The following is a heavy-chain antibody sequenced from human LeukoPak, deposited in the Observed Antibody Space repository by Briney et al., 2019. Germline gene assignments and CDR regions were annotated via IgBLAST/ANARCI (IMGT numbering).Heavy chain of an antibody. V-gene: IGHV4-61*01. D-gene: IGHD6-13*01. CDR3: AREVVAAAEVDY. Sequence: PSETLSLTCTVSGGSISSSSYYWSWIRQPPGKGLEWIGYIYYSGSTSYNPSLKSRVTISIDTSKNQFSLKLSSVTAADTAVYYCAREVVAAAEVDYWGQGTLVTVSS. CDR2: IYYSGST. CDR1: GGSISSSSYY. J-gene: IGHJ4*02.